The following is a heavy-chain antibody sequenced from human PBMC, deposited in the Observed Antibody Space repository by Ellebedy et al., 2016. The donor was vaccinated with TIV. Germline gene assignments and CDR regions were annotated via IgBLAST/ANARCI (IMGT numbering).Heavy chain of an antibody. Sequence: GESLKISCAASGFIFNRYGIQWVRQAPGKGLGWGGVIASDGGATVYADFVRGRITLPRDNSRNTVYLQMNSLSPDDTAVYYCTRKARLGNWYFDLWGRGTLVAVST. CDR2: IASDGGAT. D-gene: IGHD3-16*01. CDR1: GFIFNRYG. CDR3: TRKARLGNWYFDL. J-gene: IGHJ2*01. V-gene: IGHV3-30*03.